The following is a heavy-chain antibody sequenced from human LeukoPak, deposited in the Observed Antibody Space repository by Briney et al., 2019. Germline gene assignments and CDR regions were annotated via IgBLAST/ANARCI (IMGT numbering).Heavy chain of an antibody. CDR1: GGSISSYY. D-gene: IGHD2-2*01. CDR2: IYTSGST. J-gene: IGHJ6*03. Sequence: SETLSLTCTVSGGSISSYYWSWIRQPAGKGLEWIGRIYTSGSTNYNPSLKSRVTISVDTSKNQFSLKLSSVTAADTAVYYCARDLGVPAAKHYYYYYYMDVWGKGTTVTVSS. CDR3: ARDLGVPAAKHYYYYYYMDV. V-gene: IGHV4-4*07.